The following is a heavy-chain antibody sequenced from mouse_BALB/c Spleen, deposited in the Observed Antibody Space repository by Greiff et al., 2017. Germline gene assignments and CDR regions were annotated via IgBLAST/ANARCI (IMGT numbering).Heavy chain of an antibody. V-gene: IGHV2-9*02. CDR2: IWAGGST. D-gene: IGHD1-1*02. Sequence: QVQLKESGPGLVAPSQSLSITCTVSGFSLTSYGVHWVRQPPGKGLEWLGVIWAGGSTNYNSALMSRLSISKDNSKSQVFLKMNSLQTDDTAMYYCAREKNYGQNGIFAYWGQGTLVTVSA. J-gene: IGHJ3*01. CDR1: GFSLTSYG. CDR3: AREKNYGQNGIFAY.